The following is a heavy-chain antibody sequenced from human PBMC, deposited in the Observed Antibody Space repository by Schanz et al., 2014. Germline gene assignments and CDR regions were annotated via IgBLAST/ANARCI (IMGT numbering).Heavy chain of an antibody. D-gene: IGHD4-17*01. J-gene: IGHJ3*02. V-gene: IGHV4-31*03. CDR1: GASISSANHY. CDR2: IYYSGTT. CDR3: ARDRGHGDLPGDI. Sequence: QVQLQESGPGLVKASQTLSLTCSVSGASISSANHYWAWVRQPPGKGLEWIGYIYYSGTTYYNPSLRRRPSISVDTFRNLLSLKVTSVTAADTAVYYCARDRGHGDLPGDIWGQGTMVTVSS.